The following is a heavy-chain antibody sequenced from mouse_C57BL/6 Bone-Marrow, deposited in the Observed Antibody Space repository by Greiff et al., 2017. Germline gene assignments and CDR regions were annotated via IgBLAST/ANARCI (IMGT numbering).Heavy chain of an antibody. Sequence: EVMLVESGGDLVKPGGSLKLSCAASGFTFSSYGMSWVRQTPDKRLEWVATISSGGSYTYYPDSVKGRFTISRDNAKNTLYLQISSLKSEDTAMYYGAREAYWGQGTLVTVSA. CDR1: GFTFSSYG. V-gene: IGHV5-6*01. J-gene: IGHJ3*01. CDR2: ISSGGSYT. CDR3: AREAY.